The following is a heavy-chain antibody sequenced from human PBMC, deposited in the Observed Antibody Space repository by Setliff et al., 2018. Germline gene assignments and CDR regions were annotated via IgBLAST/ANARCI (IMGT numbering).Heavy chain of an antibody. D-gene: IGHD6-6*01. Sequence: GGSLRLSCAASGFTFDDYGMSWVRQAPGKGLEWVSGIKWSGASTGYADSVKGRFTISRDNAKNSLYLQMNSLRAEDTAIYYCAKVYRPQFSPGFDYWGQGALVTVSS. CDR2: IKWSGAST. J-gene: IGHJ4*02. CDR3: AKVYRPQFSPGFDY. V-gene: IGHV3-20*04. CDR1: GFTFDDYG.